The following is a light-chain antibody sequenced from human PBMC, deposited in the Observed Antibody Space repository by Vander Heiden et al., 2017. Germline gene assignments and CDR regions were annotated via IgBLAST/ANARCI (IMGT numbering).Light chain of an antibody. V-gene: IGLV2-14*03. J-gene: IGLJ3*02. CDR1: ISALGGYKN. Sequence: SALTQPASVSGSPGQSITISCTGTISALGGYKNVSWYQQHPGKAPKLMIYDVSNRPSGVSDRFSGSKSDNTASLTISGLQADDEADYHCSSYSSTSILVFGGGTKLTVL. CDR2: DVS. CDR3: SSYSSTSILV.